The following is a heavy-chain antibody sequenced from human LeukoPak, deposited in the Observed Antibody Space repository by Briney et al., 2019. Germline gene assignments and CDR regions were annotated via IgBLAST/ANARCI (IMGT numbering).Heavy chain of an antibody. V-gene: IGHV4-61*02. D-gene: IGHD6-19*01. CDR3: ARDGYTSGSYYDY. Sequence: SETLSLTGAVSGASINSGSYFCNWIRQPAGKGLEYIGRVHTSETANYNPSLRSRVAISLDTSMNHFSLRLNSVTAADTAVYYCARDGYTSGSYYDYWGQGTLVTVSS. CDR1: GASINSGSYF. CDR2: VHTSETA. J-gene: IGHJ4*02.